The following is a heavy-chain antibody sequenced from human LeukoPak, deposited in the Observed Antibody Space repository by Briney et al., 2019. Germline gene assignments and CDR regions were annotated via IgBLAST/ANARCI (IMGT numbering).Heavy chain of an antibody. Sequence: ASVKVSCKASGYTFIRYGISWVRQAPGQGLEWMGWINAYNGDTNYAQKLQGRVTMTTDTSTGTAYMELRSLRSDDTALYYCARDSVIAAHGLSPPPDSWGQGTLVTVSS. CDR2: INAYNGDT. J-gene: IGHJ5*01. CDR1: GYTFIRYG. V-gene: IGHV1-18*01. CDR3: ARDSVIAAHGLSPPPDS. D-gene: IGHD6-13*01.